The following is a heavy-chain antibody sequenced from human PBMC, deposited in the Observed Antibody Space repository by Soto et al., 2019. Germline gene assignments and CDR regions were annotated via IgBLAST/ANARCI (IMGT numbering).Heavy chain of an antibody. Sequence: QVQLVQSGAEVKKPGASVKVSCKASGYTFTGYYMHWVRQAPGQGLEWMGWINPNSGGTNYAQKFQGWVTMTRDTSISTAYMELSRLRADDTAVYYCARVQVSCYDSRYYYYGMDVWGQGTTVSVSS. D-gene: IGHD5-12*01. J-gene: IGHJ6*02. CDR1: GYTFTGYY. CDR2: INPNSGGT. V-gene: IGHV1-2*04. CDR3: ARVQVSCYDSRYYYYGMDV.